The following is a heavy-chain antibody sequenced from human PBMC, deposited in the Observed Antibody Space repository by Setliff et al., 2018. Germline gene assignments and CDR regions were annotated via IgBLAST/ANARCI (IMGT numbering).Heavy chain of an antibody. D-gene: IGHD4-17*01. J-gene: IGHJ4*02. V-gene: IGHV1-69*10. Sequence: RASVKVSCKASGGSFAITWVRQAPGQGLEWMGGTIPLLPLPNYAVKFQGRVRITADKSTNTAYMELSSLTYEDTAVYYCARDSDYGDYYYFDYWGQGTLVTVSS. CDR2: TIPLLPLP. CDR1: GGSFA. CDR3: ARDSDYGDYYYFDY.